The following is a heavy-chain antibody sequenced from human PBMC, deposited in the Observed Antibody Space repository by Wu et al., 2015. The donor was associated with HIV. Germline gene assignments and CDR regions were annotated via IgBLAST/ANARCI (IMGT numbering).Heavy chain of an antibody. CDR3: VRKNGYSGYYPFDL. CDR2: IGVSNGNT. D-gene: IGHD5-12*01. CDR1: GYSFVRYS. J-gene: IGHJ4*02. Sequence: RYGGKVKKPGASVKVSCKASGYSFVRYSLNWVRQAPGQGLEWMGWIGVSNGNTIYAQKFQGRVIMTTDKPTSTVYMELKSLTSDDTAIYCCVRKNGYSGYYPFDLWGQGTLVTVSS. V-gene: IGHV1-18*01.